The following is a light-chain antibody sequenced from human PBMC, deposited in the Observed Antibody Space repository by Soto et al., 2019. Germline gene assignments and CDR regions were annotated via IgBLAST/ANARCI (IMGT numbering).Light chain of an antibody. Sequence: EIVMTQSPVTLSVSPGDRATLSCRASQSVNSNLAWYQQKPGQTPNLLIYVASTRATGIPARFSGSGSGTEFTLTISSLQSEDFAVYYCQQYNVWPRTFGGGTKVEFK. V-gene: IGKV3-15*01. J-gene: IGKJ4*01. CDR3: QQYNVWPRT. CDR1: QSVNSN. CDR2: VAS.